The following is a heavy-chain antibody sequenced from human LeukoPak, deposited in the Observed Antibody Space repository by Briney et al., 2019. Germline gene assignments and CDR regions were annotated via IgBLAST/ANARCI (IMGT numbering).Heavy chain of an antibody. CDR3: ARGPGVGATSDDY. CDR2: ISYDGSNK. V-gene: IGHV3-30-3*01. D-gene: IGHD1-26*01. J-gene: IGHJ4*02. Sequence: PGRSLRLSCAASGFTLSSYAMHWVRQAPGKGLEWVAVISYDGSNKYYADSVKGRFTISRDNSKNTLYLQMNSLRAEDTAVYYCARGPGVGATSDDYWGQGTLVTVSS. CDR1: GFTLSSYA.